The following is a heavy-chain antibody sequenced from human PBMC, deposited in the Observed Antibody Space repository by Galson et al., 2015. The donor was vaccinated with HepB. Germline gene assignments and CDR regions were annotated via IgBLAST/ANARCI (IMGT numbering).Heavy chain of an antibody. CDR2: IYYSGST. CDR1: GGSIYSGDYY. J-gene: IGHJ4*02. CDR3: ARVKAMVRGIIIRPFDY. D-gene: IGHD3-10*01. V-gene: IGHV4-30-4*01. Sequence: TLSLTCTVSGGSIYSGDYYWSWIRQPPGKGLEWIGDIYYSGSTYYNSSLKSRVTISVDTSKNQFSLKLSSVTAADTAVYYCARVKAMVRGIIIRPFDYWGQGTLVTVST.